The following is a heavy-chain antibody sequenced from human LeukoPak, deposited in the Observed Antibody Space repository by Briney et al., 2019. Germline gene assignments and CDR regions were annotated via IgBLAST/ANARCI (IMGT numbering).Heavy chain of an antibody. J-gene: IGHJ5*02. CDR2: ISSSGSTI. Sequence: PGGSLRLSCAASGFTFSDYYMSWIRQAPGKGLEWVSYISSSGSTIYYADSVKGRFTISRDNAKKSLYLQMSSLRAEDTAVYYCARVLDYGDYRPGWFDPWGQGTLVTVSS. V-gene: IGHV3-11*01. D-gene: IGHD4-17*01. CDR1: GFTFSDYY. CDR3: ARVLDYGDYRPGWFDP.